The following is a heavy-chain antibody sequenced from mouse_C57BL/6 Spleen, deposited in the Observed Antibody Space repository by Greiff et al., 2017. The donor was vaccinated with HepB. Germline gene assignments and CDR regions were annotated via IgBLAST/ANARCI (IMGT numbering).Heavy chain of an antibody. D-gene: IGHD3-2*02. CDR2: IRNKANGYTT. CDR1: GFTFTDYY. J-gene: IGHJ3*01. Sequence: EVKLMESGGGLVQPGGSPSLSRAASGFTFTDYYMSWVRQPPGKALEWLGFIRNKANGYTTEYSASVKGRFTISRDNSQSILYLQMNALRAEDSATYYCARETAQATAWFAYWGQGTLVTVSA. V-gene: IGHV7-3*01. CDR3: ARETAQATAWFAY.